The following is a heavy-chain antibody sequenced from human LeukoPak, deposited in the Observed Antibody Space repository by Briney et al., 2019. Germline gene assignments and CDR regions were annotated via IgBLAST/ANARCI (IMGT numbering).Heavy chain of an antibody. V-gene: IGHV1-69*01. Sequence: GSSVKVSCKASGGTFSSYAISWVRQAPGQGLEWMGGIIPIFGTANYAQKFQGRVTITADESTSTAYMELSSLRSEDTAVYYCAIPTVTSFMRLYGMDVWGQGTTVTVSS. CDR2: IIPIFGTA. CDR1: GGTFSSYA. J-gene: IGHJ6*02. D-gene: IGHD4-17*01. CDR3: AIPTVTSFMRLYGMDV.